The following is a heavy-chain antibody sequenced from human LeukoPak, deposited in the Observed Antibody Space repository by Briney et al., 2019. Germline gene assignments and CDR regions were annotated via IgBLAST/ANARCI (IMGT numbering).Heavy chain of an antibody. J-gene: IGHJ3*02. CDR2: TYYRSKWYN. Sequence: SQTLSLTCAISGDSVSSNSAAWNWIRQSPSSGLEWLGRTYYRSKWYNDYAVSVKSRITINPDTSKNQFSLQLNSVTPEDTAVYDCARKLATMDGFDIWGQGTMVTVSS. CDR1: GDSVSSNSAA. CDR3: ARKLATMDGFDI. V-gene: IGHV6-1*01. D-gene: IGHD5-24*01.